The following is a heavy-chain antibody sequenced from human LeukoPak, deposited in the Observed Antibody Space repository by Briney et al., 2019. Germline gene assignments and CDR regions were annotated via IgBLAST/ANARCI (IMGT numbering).Heavy chain of an antibody. Sequence: GGSLRLSCAASGFTFSSYGMHWVRQAPGKGLEWVAVISYDGSNKYYADSVKGRFTISRDNSKNTLYLQMNSLRAEDTAVYYCARETYYDFWSGSLLNYYYYGMDVWGQGTTVTASS. CDR2: ISYDGSNK. CDR1: GFTFSSYG. V-gene: IGHV3-30*03. CDR3: ARETYYDFWSGSLLNYYYYGMDV. D-gene: IGHD3-3*01. J-gene: IGHJ6*02.